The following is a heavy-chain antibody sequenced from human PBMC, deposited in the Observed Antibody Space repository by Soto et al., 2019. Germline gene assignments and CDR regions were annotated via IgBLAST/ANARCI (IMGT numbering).Heavy chain of an antibody. CDR1: GFTFSSYG. D-gene: IGHD6-13*01. Sequence: GGSLRLSCAASGFTFSSYGMHWVRQAPGKGLEWVAVIWYDGSNKYYADSVKGRFTISRDNSKNTLYLQMNSLRAEDTAVYYCARDGLGSSWYFDYWGQGTLVTVSS. J-gene: IGHJ4*02. CDR3: ARDGLGSSWYFDY. CDR2: IWYDGSNK. V-gene: IGHV3-33*01.